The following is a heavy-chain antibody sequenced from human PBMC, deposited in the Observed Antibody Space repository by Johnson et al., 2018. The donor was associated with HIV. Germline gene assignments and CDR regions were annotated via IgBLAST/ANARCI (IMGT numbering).Heavy chain of an antibody. V-gene: IGHV3-7*02. D-gene: IGHD6-6*01. CDR3: ARAGSSSDDAFDI. CDR2: IKQDGSEK. CDR1: GFTFSSYW. J-gene: IGHJ3*02. Sequence: VQLVESGGGLVQPGGSLRLSCAASGFTFSSYWMSWVRQAPGKGLEWVANIKQDGSEKYYVDSVKGRFTISRDNAKNSLYLQMNSLRAEDTAVYYCARAGSSSDDAFDIWGQGTMVTVSS.